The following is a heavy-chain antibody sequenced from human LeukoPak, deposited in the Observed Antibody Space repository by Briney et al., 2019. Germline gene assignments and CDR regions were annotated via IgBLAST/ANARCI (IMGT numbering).Heavy chain of an antibody. D-gene: IGHD6-19*01. J-gene: IGHJ4*02. CDR2: ISGSGGST. CDR3: AARPTSAAVAPSDF. V-gene: IGHV3-23*01. CDR1: GLTSSNCG. Sequence: GGSLRLSCAASGLTSSNCGMTWVRQTPGKGLEWVSGISGSGGSTFYADSVKGRFTISRDNSKNTLYLQMNSLRVEDTATYYCAARPTSAAVAPSDFWGQGTLVTVSS.